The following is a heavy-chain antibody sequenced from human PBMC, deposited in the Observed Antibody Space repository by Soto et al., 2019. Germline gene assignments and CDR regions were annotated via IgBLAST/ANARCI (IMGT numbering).Heavy chain of an antibody. D-gene: IGHD2-15*01. CDR3: ARDRMPSLYCSGGSCYGRSFDY. Sequence: ASVKVSCKASGYTFTSYGISWVRQAPGQGLEWMGWISAYNGNTNYAQKLQGRVPMTTDTSTSTAYMELRSLRTDDTAVYYCARDRMPSLYCSGGSCYGRSFDYWGQGTLVTVSS. J-gene: IGHJ4*02. CDR2: ISAYNGNT. V-gene: IGHV1-18*01. CDR1: GYTFTSYG.